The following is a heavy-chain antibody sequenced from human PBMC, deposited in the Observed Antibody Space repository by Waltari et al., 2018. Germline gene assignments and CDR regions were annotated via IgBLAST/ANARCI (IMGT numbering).Heavy chain of an antibody. CDR3: ARDLGYCSGGSCSHAFDI. V-gene: IGHV4-31*03. Sequence: QVQLQESGPGLVKPSQTLSLTCTVSGGSISSGGYYWSWIRQHPGKGLAWIGYIYHSGSTCYNPARKSRGTISVDRSKNQFSLKLSSVTAADTAVYYCARDLGYCSGGSCSHAFDIWGQGTMVTVSS. J-gene: IGHJ3*02. D-gene: IGHD2-15*01. CDR1: GGSISSGGYY. CDR2: IYHSGST.